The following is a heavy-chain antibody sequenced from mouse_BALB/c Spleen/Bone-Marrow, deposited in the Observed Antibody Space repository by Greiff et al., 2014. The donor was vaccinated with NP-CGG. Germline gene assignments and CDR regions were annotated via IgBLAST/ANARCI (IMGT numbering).Heavy chain of an antibody. CDR2: INPSNGGT. V-gene: IGHV1-53*01. Sequence: VQLQQSGAELVKPGTSVRLSCKASGYTFTTYYIYWVKQRAGQGLEWIGEINPSNGGTNFNVKYKSKATLTVDKSSSTSYMQLSSLTSEDSAVYYCTRDGHNYYAMDYWGQGTSVTVSS. D-gene: IGHD2-3*01. J-gene: IGHJ4*01. CDR3: TRDGHNYYAMDY. CDR1: GYTFTTYY.